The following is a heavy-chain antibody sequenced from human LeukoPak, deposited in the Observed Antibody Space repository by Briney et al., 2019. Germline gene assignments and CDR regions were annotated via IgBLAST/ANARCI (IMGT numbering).Heavy chain of an antibody. J-gene: IGHJ4*02. CDR2: INPNSGGT. Sequence: ASVKVSCKASGGTFSSYAISWVRQAPGQGLEWMGWINPNSGGTNYAQKFQGWVTMTRDTSISIAYMELSRLRSDDTAVYYCARGESTTYYYDSSGATFDYWGQGTLVTVSS. CDR1: GGTFSSYA. D-gene: IGHD3-22*01. CDR3: ARGESTTYYYDSSGATFDY. V-gene: IGHV1-2*04.